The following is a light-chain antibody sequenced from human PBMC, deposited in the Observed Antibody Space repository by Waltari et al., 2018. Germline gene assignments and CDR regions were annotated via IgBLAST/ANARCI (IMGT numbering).Light chain of an antibody. CDR1: SSDVGGSNL. V-gene: IGLV2-23*02. Sequence: QSALTQPASVSGSPGQSITISCTGTSSDVGGSNLVSWYQQHPGEVPKLMIYEVTKRPSGISNRFSASKSGNTASLTISGLQAEDEADYYCCSFAGSTTVIFGGGTRLTVL. CDR3: CSFAGSTTVI. J-gene: IGLJ2*01. CDR2: EVT.